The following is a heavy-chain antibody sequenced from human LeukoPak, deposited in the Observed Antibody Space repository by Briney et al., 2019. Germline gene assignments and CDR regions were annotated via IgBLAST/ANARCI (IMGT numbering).Heavy chain of an antibody. CDR3: ARAKRDVLTDY. D-gene: IGHD3-16*01. V-gene: IGHV3-20*04. CDR1: GFTFDDYG. J-gene: IGHJ4*02. Sequence: GGSLRLSCAASGFTFDDYGMSWVRQAPGKGLEWVSGINWNGGSTGYADSVKGRFPISRDNAKNSLYLQMNSLRAEDTAVYYCARAKRDVLTDYWGQGTLVTVSS. CDR2: INWNGGST.